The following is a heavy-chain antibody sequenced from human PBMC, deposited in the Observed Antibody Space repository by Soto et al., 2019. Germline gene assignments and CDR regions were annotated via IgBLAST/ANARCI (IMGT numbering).Heavy chain of an antibody. D-gene: IGHD3-10*01. CDR1: GYSFTSYW. CDR3: ASAYYYGSGRSSYYYYGMDV. J-gene: IGHJ6*01. V-gene: IGHV5-51*01. Sequence: GESLKISCKGSGYSFTSYWIGWLRQMPVKGLEWMGIIYPGDSETRYSPSFQGQVTISAAKSISTAYLQWSSLKASDTAMYYCASAYYYGSGRSSYYYYGMDVWGQGTPVTVSS. CDR2: IYPGDSET.